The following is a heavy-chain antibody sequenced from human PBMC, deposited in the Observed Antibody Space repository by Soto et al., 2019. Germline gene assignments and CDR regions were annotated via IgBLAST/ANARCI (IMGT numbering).Heavy chain of an antibody. J-gene: IGHJ5*02. CDR3: GRSASAAGNNWFDP. D-gene: IGHD6-13*01. CDR1: ADSVSSNSVA. Sequence: SQTLSLTCAISADSVSSNSVAWNWIRQSPSRGLEWLGRTYYRSKWYNDYAVSVKSRITINADTPNNQLSLQLNSVTPEDTAIYYCGRSASAAGNNWFDPWGQGTLVTVSS. V-gene: IGHV6-1*01. CDR2: TYYRSKWYN.